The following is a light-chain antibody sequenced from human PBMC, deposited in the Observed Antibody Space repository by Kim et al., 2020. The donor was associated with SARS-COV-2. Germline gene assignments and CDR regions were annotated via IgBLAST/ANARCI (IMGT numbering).Light chain of an antibody. V-gene: IGKV1-27*01. CDR1: QGISNS. J-gene: IGKJ1*01. CDR2: GAS. Sequence: DIQMAQSPSSLSASVGDRVTITCRASQGISNSLAWYRQKPGKVPLLLIYGASTLRSGVPSRFRGSGSGTDFTLTSSSLQPEYAATYCCQKYNSAPWTFGQGTKVDIK. CDR3: QKYNSAPWT.